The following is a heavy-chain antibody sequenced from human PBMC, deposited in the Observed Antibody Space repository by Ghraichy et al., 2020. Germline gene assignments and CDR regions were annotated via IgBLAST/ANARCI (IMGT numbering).Heavy chain of an antibody. Sequence: GGSLRLSCAASGFTFSSYSMNWVRQAPGKGLEWVSSISSSSSYIYYADSVKGRFTISRDNAKNSLYLQMNSLRAEDTAVYYCASNLAVALDFDYWGQGTLVTVSS. D-gene: IGHD6-19*01. CDR2: ISSSSSYI. CDR3: ASNLAVALDFDY. CDR1: GFTFSSYS. J-gene: IGHJ4*02. V-gene: IGHV3-21*01.